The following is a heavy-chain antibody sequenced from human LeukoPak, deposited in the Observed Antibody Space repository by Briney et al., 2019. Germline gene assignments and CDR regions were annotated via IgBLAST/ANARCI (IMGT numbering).Heavy chain of an antibody. Sequence: PGGSLRLSCAASGFTFSSYWMHWVRQAPGKGLVWVPRINSDGSSTSYADSVKGRFTISRDNAKNTLYLQMNSLRAEDTAVYYCARVLSISSTSCYSYWGQGTLVTVSS. J-gene: IGHJ4*02. V-gene: IGHV3-74*01. D-gene: IGHD2-2*01. CDR3: ARVLSISSTSCYSY. CDR1: GFTFSSYW. CDR2: INSDGSST.